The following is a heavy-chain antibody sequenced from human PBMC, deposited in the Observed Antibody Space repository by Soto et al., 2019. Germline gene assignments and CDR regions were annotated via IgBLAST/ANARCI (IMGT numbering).Heavy chain of an antibody. CDR1: RGSVSSDAYY. CDR2: ISYSGTT. J-gene: IGHJ5*02. V-gene: IGHV4-30-4*01. CDR3: AGALYYHGSGRPCNWFDP. Sequence: QVQLQESGPGLVKPSQTLSLPCTVSRGSVSSDAYYWSWIRQPPGKGPEWIGYISYSGTTYYNPSLKSRVTISVDTSTNQCSLKLNSVTAADPAVYYGAGALYYHGSGRPCNWFDPWGHGTLVPFPS. D-gene: IGHD3-10*01.